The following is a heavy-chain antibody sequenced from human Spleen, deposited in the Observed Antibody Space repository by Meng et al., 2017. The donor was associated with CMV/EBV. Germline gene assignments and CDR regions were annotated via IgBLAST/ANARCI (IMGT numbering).Heavy chain of an antibody. D-gene: IGHD2-2*02. CDR1: GFTVSDYT. V-gene: IGHV3-21*01. CDR3: ARDSGYTSTWLDF. J-gene: IGHJ4*02. Sequence: GGPLRLSCAASGFTVSDYTMHWVRQAPGKGLEWVSSLSSSGRFIYYGDSMKGRIAISRDSATNSLFLQMNSLRVEDTAVYYCARDSGYTSTWLDFWGQGTLVTVSS. CDR2: LSSSGRFI.